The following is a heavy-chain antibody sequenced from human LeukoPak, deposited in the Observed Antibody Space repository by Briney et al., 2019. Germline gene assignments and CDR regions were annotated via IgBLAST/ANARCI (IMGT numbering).Heavy chain of an antibody. V-gene: IGHV3-30*02. Sequence: GGSLRLSCAASGFTFSSYGMHRVRQAPGKGLEWVAFIRYDGSNKYYADSVKGRLTISRDNSKNTLYLQMNSLRAEDTAVYYCAKERDTAMVTIDYWGQGTLVTVSS. D-gene: IGHD5-18*01. J-gene: IGHJ4*02. CDR1: GFTFSSYG. CDR3: AKERDTAMVTIDY. CDR2: IRYDGSNK.